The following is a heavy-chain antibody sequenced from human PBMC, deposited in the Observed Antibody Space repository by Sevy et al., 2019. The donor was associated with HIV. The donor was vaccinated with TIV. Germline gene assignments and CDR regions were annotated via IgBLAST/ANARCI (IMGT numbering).Heavy chain of an antibody. D-gene: IGHD3-9*01. V-gene: IGHV1-8*01. CDR3: ARAVLRYFDWFPDAFDI. J-gene: IGHJ3*02. Sequence: ASVKVSCKASGYTFTSYDINWVRQATGQGLEWMGWTNPNSGNTGYAQKFQGRVTMTRNTSISTAYMELSSLRSEDTAVYYCARAVLRYFDWFPDAFDIWGQRTMVTVSS. CDR1: GYTFTSYD. CDR2: TNPNSGNT.